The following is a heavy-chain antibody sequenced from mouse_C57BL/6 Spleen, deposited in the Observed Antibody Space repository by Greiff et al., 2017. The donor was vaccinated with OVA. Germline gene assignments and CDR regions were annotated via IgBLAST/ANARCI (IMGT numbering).Heavy chain of an antibody. V-gene: IGHV1-80*01. D-gene: IGHD2-5*01. Sequence: VQLQESGAELVKPGASVKISCKASGYAFRSYWMNWVKQRPGKGLEWIGQIYPGDGDTNYNGKFKGKATLTADKSSSTAYMQLSSLTSEDSAVYFCARSGYSNYVRNVYWGQGTLVTVSA. CDR1: GYAFRSYW. J-gene: IGHJ3*01. CDR3: ARSGYSNYVRNVY. CDR2: IYPGDGDT.